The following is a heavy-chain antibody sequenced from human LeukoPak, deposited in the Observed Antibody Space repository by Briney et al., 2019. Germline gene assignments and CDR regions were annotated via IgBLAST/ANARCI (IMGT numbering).Heavy chain of an antibody. CDR1: GFTFSSYA. J-gene: IGHJ6*02. CDR3: ASTTLAGSRDV. V-gene: IGHV3-23*01. Sequence: GGSLRLSCAASGFTFSSYAMSWVRQAPGKGLEWVSAISGSGGSTYYADSVKGRFTISRDNAKNSLYLQMNSLRAEDTAVYYCASTTLAGSRDVWGQGTTVTVSS. D-gene: IGHD3-3*02. CDR2: ISGSGGST.